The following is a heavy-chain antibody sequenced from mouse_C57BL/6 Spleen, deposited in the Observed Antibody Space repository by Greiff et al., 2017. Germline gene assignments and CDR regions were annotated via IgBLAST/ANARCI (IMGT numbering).Heavy chain of an antibody. CDR3: ARGGYDGFYAMEY. J-gene: IGHJ4*01. CDR2: IYPGDGDT. V-gene: IGHV1-80*01. CDR1: GYAFRSYW. D-gene: IGHD2-2*01. Sequence: LQESGAELVKPGASVKISCKASGYAFRSYWMNWVKQRPGKGLEWIGQIYPGDGDTNYNGKFKGKATLTADKSSSTAYMQRSSLTSEDSAVYFCARGGYDGFYAMEYWGKGTSVTVSS.